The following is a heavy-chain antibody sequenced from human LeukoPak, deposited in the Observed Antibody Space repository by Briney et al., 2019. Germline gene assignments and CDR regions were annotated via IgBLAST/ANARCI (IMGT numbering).Heavy chain of an antibody. CDR3: ARVRVRGVRGSYSFDY. V-gene: IGHV4-61*08. CDR1: GGSISSGDYY. J-gene: IGHJ4*02. D-gene: IGHD3-10*01. Sequence: SETLSLTCTVSGGSISSGDYYWSWIRQPPGKGLEWIGYIYYSGSTNYNPSLKSRVTISVDTSKNQFSLKLSSVTAADTAVYYCARVRVRGVRGSYSFDYWGQGTLVTVSS. CDR2: IYYSGST.